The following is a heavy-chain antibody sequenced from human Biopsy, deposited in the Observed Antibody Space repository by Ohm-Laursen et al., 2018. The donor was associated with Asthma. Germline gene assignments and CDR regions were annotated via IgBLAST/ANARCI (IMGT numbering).Heavy chain of an antibody. Sequence: GSSVKVSCKVPGGTFSNFAISWVRQAPGQGLEWLGGIMTVFGTTNYAQKFPGRVTITADESTSTAYMEVTSLRSEDTAIYYCARCQVGYSSGWSLLLKKIYYSGMDVWGQGTAVTVSS. V-gene: IGHV1-69*01. CDR3: ARCQVGYSSGWSLLLKKIYYSGMDV. J-gene: IGHJ6*02. CDR1: GGTFSNFA. D-gene: IGHD6-19*01. CDR2: IMTVFGTT.